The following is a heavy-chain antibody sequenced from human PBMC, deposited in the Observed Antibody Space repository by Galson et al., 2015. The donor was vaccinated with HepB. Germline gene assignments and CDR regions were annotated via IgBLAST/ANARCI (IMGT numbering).Heavy chain of an antibody. V-gene: IGHV3-7*01. Sequence: SLRLSCAASEISFSTYAMSWVRQAPGKGLEWVATIHQDGSQRYYVDSVKGRFTISRDNTKNSLCLHMNSLRADDTAVYYCATGAGGLWGQGTLVTVSS. CDR3: ATGAGGL. J-gene: IGHJ4*02. CDR1: EISFSTYA. D-gene: IGHD3-16*01. CDR2: IHQDGSQR.